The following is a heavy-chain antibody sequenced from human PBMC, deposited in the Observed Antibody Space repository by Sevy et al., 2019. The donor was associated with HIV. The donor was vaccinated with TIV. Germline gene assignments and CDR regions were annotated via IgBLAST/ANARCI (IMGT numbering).Heavy chain of an antibody. J-gene: IGHJ4*02. Sequence: GGSLRLSCAASGFTFSNYWMSWVRQAPGKGLEWVANIKQDGSQKYYVNSVKGRFTISRDNAKNSLYLQMNSLRAEDTAVYYCARPYRTDPFYYSGSGGYYYPSYFDYWGQGTLVTVSS. CDR2: IKQDGSQK. CDR3: ARPYRTDPFYYSGSGGYYYPSYFDY. D-gene: IGHD3-22*01. V-gene: IGHV3-7*01. CDR1: GFTFSNYW.